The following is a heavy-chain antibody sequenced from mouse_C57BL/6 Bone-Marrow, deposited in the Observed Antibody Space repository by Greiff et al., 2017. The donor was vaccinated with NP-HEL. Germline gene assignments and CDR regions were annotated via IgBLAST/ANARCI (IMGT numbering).Heavy chain of an antibody. CDR3: ARRSNFDYAMDY. D-gene: IGHD1-1*01. CDR2: FHPYNDDT. Sequence: QVQLKQSGAELVKPGASVKMSCKASGYTFTTYPIEWMKQSHGKCLEWIGNFHPYNDDTKYNEKFKGKATLTVEKSSSTVYLDLSRLTSDDSAVYYGARRSNFDYAMDYGGQGTSVTVSS. V-gene: IGHV1-47*01. J-gene: IGHJ4*01. CDR1: GYTFTTYP.